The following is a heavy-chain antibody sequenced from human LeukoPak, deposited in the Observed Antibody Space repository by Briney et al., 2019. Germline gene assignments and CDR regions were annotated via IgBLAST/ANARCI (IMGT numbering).Heavy chain of an antibody. J-gene: IGHJ4*02. CDR1: GFTFSSYG. D-gene: IGHD2-21*02. V-gene: IGHV3-30*18. Sequence: PGRSLRLSCAASGFTFSSYGMHWVRQAPGEGLEWVAVISYDGSNKYYADSVKGRFTISRDNSKNTLYLQMNSLRAEDTAVYYCAKSVTAIDYWGQGTLVTVSS. CDR3: AKSVTAIDY. CDR2: ISYDGSNK.